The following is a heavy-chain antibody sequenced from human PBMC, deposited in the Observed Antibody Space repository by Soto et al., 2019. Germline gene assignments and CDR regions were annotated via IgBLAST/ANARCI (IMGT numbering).Heavy chain of an antibody. CDR3: ARDRGVAPPVAGNTHYYYYMDV. D-gene: IGHD6-19*01. V-gene: IGHV1-18*01. CDR2: ISAYNGNT. CDR1: GYSFTNYG. Sequence: QDPLVQSGVDVKKPGASVKVSCKASGYSFTNYGITWVRQAPGQGFEWMGWISAYNGNTNYAQKFQGRVTMTTDASTSTAYLELRSLRSDDTAVYYCARDRGVAPPVAGNTHYYYYMDVWGKGTTVTVSS. J-gene: IGHJ6*03.